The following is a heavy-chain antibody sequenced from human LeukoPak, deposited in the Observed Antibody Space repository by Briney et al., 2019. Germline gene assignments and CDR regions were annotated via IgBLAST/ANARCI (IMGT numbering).Heavy chain of an antibody. CDR2: IKQDGSEK. Sequence: GGSLRLSCAASGFTFSSYWMSWVRQAPGKGLEWVANIKQDGSEKYYVDSVKGRFTISRDNAKNSVSLQMNSLRAEDTAVYYCAGFLATWDRYYMDVWGKGTTVSVSS. D-gene: IGHD1-26*01. V-gene: IGHV3-7*01. CDR3: AGFLATWDRYYMDV. CDR1: GFTFSSYW. J-gene: IGHJ6*03.